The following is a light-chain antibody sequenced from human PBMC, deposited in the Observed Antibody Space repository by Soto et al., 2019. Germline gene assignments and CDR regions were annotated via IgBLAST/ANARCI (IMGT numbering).Light chain of an antibody. V-gene: IGKV3-15*01. J-gene: IGKJ2*01. Sequence: IVMTQSPATLSVSPGERATLSCRASPSVSSNLAWYQQKPGHAPWLLIYGASTRATGIPARFSGSGSGTEFTLTISSLQSEDCAVYYCQQYNNWPLYTFGQGTKLDI. CDR1: PSVSSN. CDR3: QQYNNWPLYT. CDR2: GAS.